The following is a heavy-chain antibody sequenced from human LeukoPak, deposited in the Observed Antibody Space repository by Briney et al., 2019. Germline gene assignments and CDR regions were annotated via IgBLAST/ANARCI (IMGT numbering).Heavy chain of an antibody. CDR2: INPNSGCT. CDR3: AGGASSSYYYYYMDV. CDR1: GYTLTGYY. V-gene: IGHV1-2*02. D-gene: IGHD6-6*01. J-gene: IGHJ6*03. Sequence: SVKVTCKASGYTLTGYYMHWVRQAPGQGLEWMGWINPNSGCTNYAKKIRGRATMPMATSISPAHPERSRLSSDDTAVSYIAGGASSSYYYYYMDVWGKATTVTVSS.